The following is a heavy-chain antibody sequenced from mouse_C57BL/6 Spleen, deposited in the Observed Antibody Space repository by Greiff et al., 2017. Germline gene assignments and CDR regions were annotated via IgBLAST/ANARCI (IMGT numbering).Heavy chain of an antibody. CDR3: ARFYDYGEGGYAMDY. J-gene: IGHJ4*01. CDR2: ISSGSSTI. V-gene: IGHV5-17*01. CDR1: GFTFSDYG. Sequence: DVMLVESGGGLVKPGGSLKLSCAASGFTFSDYGMHWVRQAPEKGLEWVAYISSGSSTIYYADTVKGRFTISRDNAKNTLFLQVTSLRSEDTAMYYCARFYDYGEGGYAMDYWGQGTSVTVSS. D-gene: IGHD2-4*01.